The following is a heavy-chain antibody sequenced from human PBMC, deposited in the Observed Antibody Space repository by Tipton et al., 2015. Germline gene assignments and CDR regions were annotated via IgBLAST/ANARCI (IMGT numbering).Heavy chain of an antibody. Sequence: SLRLSCAASGFTFSSYNMNWVRQAPGKGLEWVSSISSSSSYIYYADSVKGRFTISRDNAKNSLYLQVNSLTAEDTAVYFCAREAYGSFDSWGQGTLVTVSS. CDR2: ISSSSSYI. D-gene: IGHD4-17*01. J-gene: IGHJ4*02. V-gene: IGHV3-21*01. CDR3: AREAYGSFDS. CDR1: GFTFSSYN.